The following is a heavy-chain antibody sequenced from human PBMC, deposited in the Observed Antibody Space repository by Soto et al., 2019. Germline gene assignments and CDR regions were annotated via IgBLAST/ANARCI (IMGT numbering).Heavy chain of an antibody. Sequence: SETLSLICALSVGSFSVYYWNWIRQPPWKGLDWIGEINHSGSTNYNPSLKSRVTISVDTSKNQFSLKLSSVTAADTAVYYCARVIPYYDFWSGYSTNWFDPWGQGTMVTVSS. CDR2: INHSGST. V-gene: IGHV4-34*01. CDR1: VGSFSVYY. D-gene: IGHD3-3*01. CDR3: ARVIPYYDFWSGYSTNWFDP. J-gene: IGHJ5*02.